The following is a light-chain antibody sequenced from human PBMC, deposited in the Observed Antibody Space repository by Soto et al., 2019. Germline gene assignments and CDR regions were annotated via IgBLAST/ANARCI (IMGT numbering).Light chain of an antibody. CDR3: QQVYSFPHT. V-gene: IGKV1-12*01. J-gene: IGKJ2*01. CDR1: QGISSW. Sequence: DIQMTQSPSSVSASVGDRVTITCRASQGISSWLAWCQQKPGKAPKLLIYAASNLQSGVPSRFSGSGSGTDFTLTISSLQPEDFATYYCQQVYSFPHTFGQGTKLEV. CDR2: AAS.